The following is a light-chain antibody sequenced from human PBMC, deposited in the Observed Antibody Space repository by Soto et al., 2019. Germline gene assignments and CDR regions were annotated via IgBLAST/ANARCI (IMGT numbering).Light chain of an antibody. CDR2: LNNDGSH. V-gene: IGLV4-69*01. CDR1: SAHSLFA. CDR3: QTWGSGII. Sequence: QPVLTQSPSASASLGASVKLTCTLSSAHSLFAIAWHQQQPDKGPRFLMKLNNDGSHTKGDGIPDRFSGSSSGAERYLTISGLQSEDEADYYCQTWGSGIIFGGGTKLTVL. J-gene: IGLJ2*01.